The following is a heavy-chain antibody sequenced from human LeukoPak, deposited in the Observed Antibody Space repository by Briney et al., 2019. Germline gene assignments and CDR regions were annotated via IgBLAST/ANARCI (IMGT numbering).Heavy chain of an antibody. V-gene: IGHV4-30-2*01. J-gene: IGHJ6*02. CDR1: GGSISSGGYY. D-gene: IGHD6-13*01. Sequence: SQTLSLTCTVSGGSISSGGYYWSWIRQPPGKGLEWIGYIYHSGSTYYNPSLKSRVTISVDRSKNQFSLKLSSVTAADTAVYYCARSYSSSWDRLHYYYYGMDVWGQGTTVTVSS. CDR2: IYHSGST. CDR3: ARSYSSSWDRLHYYYYGMDV.